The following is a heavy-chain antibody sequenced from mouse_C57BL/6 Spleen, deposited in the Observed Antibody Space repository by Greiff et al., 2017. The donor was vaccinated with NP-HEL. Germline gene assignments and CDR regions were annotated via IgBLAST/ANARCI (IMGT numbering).Heavy chain of an antibody. V-gene: IGHV1-69*01. J-gene: IGHJ4*01. D-gene: IGHD1-1*01. CDR3: AGSSFYYYAMDY. CDR2: IDPSDSYT. Sequence: VQLQQSGAELVMPGASVKLSCKASGYTFTSYWMHWVKQRPGQGLEWIGEIDPSDSYTNYNQKFKGKSTLTVDKSSSTAYMQLSSLTSEDSAVYYCAGSSFYYYAMDYWGQGTSVTVSS. CDR1: GYTFTSYW.